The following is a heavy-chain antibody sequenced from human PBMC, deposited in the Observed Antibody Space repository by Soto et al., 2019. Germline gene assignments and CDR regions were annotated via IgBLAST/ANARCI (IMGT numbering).Heavy chain of an antibody. CDR2: INYSGFT. J-gene: IGHJ4*02. V-gene: IGHV4-34*01. CDR3: ARATVKVGATLFDY. Sequence: LSLTCGVSTGSFRGFYWSWIRQPPGKGLEWIGEINYSGFTNYNPSLKSRVTISRDTSTNQFSLKLTSATAADSAVYYCARATVKVGATLFDYWGQGTLVTVSS. D-gene: IGHD1-26*01. CDR1: TGSFRGFY.